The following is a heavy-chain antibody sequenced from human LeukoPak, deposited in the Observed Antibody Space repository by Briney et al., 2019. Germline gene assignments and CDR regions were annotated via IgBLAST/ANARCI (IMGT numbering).Heavy chain of an antibody. V-gene: IGHV1-18*04. Sequence: GASVKVPCKASSYIFTTYGISWVRQAPGQGLEWMGWINTYNGNTNYAQKLQGRVTMTTDTSTSTAYMDLRSLRSDDTAVYYCARQAGGYSSGWYQFHFDYWGQGTLVTVSS. J-gene: IGHJ4*02. CDR2: INTYNGNT. D-gene: IGHD6-19*01. CDR1: SYIFTTYG. CDR3: ARQAGGYSSGWYQFHFDY.